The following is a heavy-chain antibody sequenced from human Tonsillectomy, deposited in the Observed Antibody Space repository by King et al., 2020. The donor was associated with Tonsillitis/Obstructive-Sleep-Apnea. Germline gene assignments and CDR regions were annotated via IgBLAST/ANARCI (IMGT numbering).Heavy chain of an antibody. CDR3: AGHVPYGDFDY. D-gene: IGHD4-17*01. V-gene: IGHV4-39*01. Sequence: QLQESGPGLVKPSETLSLTCTVSGGSISRSSNYWGWIRQPPGKGLEWIGSIYYSGNTYYNPSRKSRVTISVDTSKNQFSLKLSSVTAADTAVYYCAGHVPYGDFDYWGQGSLVTVSS. CDR1: GGSISRSSNY. J-gene: IGHJ4*02. CDR2: IYYSGNT.